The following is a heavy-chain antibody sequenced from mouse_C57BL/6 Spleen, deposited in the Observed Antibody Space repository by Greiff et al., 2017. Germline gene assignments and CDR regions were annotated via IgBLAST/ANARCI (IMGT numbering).Heavy chain of an antibody. J-gene: IGHJ3*01. CDR3: ARDGGNYFAY. Sequence: EVQVVESGPELVKPGASVKISCKASGYSFTGYYMNWVKQSPEKSLEWIGEINPSTGGTTYNQKFKAKATLTVDKSSSTAYMQLKSLTSEDSAVYYCARDGGNYFAYWGQGTLVTVSA. CDR1: GYSFTGYY. D-gene: IGHD2-1*01. V-gene: IGHV1-42*01. CDR2: INPSTGGT.